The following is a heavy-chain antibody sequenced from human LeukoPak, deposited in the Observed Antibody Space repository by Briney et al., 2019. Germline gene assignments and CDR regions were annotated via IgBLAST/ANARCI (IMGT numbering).Heavy chain of an antibody. J-gene: IGHJ6*03. CDR3: ARGAGYSREVNYYHYMDV. V-gene: IGHV4-30-2*01. Sequence: SETLSLTCTVSGGSISSGGYYWSWIWQPPGKGLEWIGYIYHSGSTYYNPSLKSRVTISVDTSKNQFSLKLTSVTAADTAVYYCARGAGYSREVNYYHYMDVWGKGTTVTVSS. D-gene: IGHD5-12*01. CDR1: GGSISSGGYY. CDR2: IYHSGST.